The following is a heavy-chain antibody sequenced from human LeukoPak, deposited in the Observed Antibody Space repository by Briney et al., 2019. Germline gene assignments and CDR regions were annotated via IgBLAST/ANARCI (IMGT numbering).Heavy chain of an antibody. J-gene: IGHJ5*01. CDR1: GFTFNNFW. CDR3: ARERPGSASAFDS. D-gene: IGHD6-25*01. CDR2: INEGAGER. Sequence: GGSLRLSCAASGFTFNNFWMSWVRQAPGKGLEWVANINEGAGERFYGDSVKGRVTISRDNAKNSLHLQMNSLRAEDTAVYYCARERPGSASAFDSWGQGTLVTVSS. V-gene: IGHV3-7*01.